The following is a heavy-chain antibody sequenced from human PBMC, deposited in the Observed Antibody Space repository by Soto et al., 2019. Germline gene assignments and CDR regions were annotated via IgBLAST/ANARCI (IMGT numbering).Heavy chain of an antibody. CDR1: GFTFSSYA. CDR3: AKFFVETGGSSGWPWSFHY. J-gene: IGHJ4*02. V-gene: IGHV3-23*01. CDR2: ISGSGGTT. Sequence: GGSLRLSCAASGFTFSSYAMSWVRQALGKGLEWVSAISGSGGTTYYADSVKGRFTISRDNSKNTLFLQMNSLRAEDTAVYYCAKFFVETGGSSGWPWSFHYWGQGTLVTVSS. D-gene: IGHD6-25*01.